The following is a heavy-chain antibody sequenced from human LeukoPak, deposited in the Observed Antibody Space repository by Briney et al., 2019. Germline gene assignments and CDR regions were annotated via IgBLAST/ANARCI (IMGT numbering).Heavy chain of an antibody. CDR2: IYYSGST. D-gene: IGHD2-15*01. J-gene: IGHJ4*02. CDR3: ARVRLGYCSGGSCYFKYYFDH. Sequence: SSETLSLTCTVSGDSISSYYWRWIRQPPGGGLEWIGYIYYSGSTYYNPSLKSRVTISVDTSKNQFSLKLSSVTAADTAVYYCARVRLGYCSGGSCYFKYYFDHWGQGTLVTVSS. V-gene: IGHV4-59*08. CDR1: GDSISSYY.